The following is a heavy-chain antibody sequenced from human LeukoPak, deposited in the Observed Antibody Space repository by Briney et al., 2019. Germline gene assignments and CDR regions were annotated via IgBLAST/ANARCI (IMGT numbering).Heavy chain of an antibody. CDR2: INHSGST. V-gene: IGHV4-34*01. J-gene: IGHJ4*02. Sequence: PSETLSLTCAVYGGSFSGYYWSWIRQPPGKGLEWIGEINHSGSTNYNPSLKSRVTISVDTSKNQFSLKLSSVTAADTAVYYCATRGYSSGEAGFDYWGQGTLVTVSS. CDR1: GGSFSGYY. CDR3: ATRGYSSGEAGFDY. D-gene: IGHD6-19*01.